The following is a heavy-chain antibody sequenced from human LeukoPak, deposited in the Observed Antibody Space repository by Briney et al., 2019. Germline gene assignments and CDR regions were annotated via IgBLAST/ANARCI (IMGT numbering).Heavy chain of an antibody. Sequence: ASVTVSCTSSGYTFTSYYMHWVRQAPGQGLEWMGIINPSGGSTSYAQKFQGRVTMTRDTSTSTAYMELSSLRSEDTAVYYCARETLHNWSDPWGQGTLVTVSS. D-gene: IGHD3-16*01. CDR3: ARETLHNWSDP. CDR2: INPSGGST. J-gene: IGHJ5*02. V-gene: IGHV1-46*01. CDR1: GYTFTSYY.